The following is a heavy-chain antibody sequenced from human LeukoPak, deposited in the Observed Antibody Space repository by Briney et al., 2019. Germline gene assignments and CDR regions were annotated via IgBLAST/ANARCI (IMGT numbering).Heavy chain of an antibody. V-gene: IGHV3-23*01. CDR3: EKVGRHEYSAP. CDR1: GFTFSSYA. D-gene: IGHD2-15*01. Sequence: PGGSLRLSCTASGFTFSSYAMTRVRQPPGKGLEWVSAISDSGDSAFSADPVKGRFTISRDNSKNTLYLQMNSLRAEDTAVYYCEKVGRHEYSAPGGQGTRVTVSS. J-gene: IGHJ5*02. CDR2: ISDSGDSA.